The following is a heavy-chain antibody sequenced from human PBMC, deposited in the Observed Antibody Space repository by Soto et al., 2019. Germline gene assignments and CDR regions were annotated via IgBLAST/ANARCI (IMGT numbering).Heavy chain of an antibody. D-gene: IGHD2-15*01. J-gene: IGHJ6*02. V-gene: IGHV3-30*18. CDR3: VKNRLGGLAADYYFGMDV. CDR1: GFTFSTYG. Sequence: QVHLVESGGGVVQPGRSLRLSCAASGFTFSTYGMHWVRQAPGKGLEWMAVISYDGSNKYYADSVKGRFTISRDNSKNTLYLQMNSLRPEDTAVYYCVKNRLGGLAADYYFGMDVWGQGTTVTVSS. CDR2: ISYDGSNK.